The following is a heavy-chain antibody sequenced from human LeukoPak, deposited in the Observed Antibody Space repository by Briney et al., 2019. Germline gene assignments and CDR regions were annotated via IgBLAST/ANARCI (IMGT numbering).Heavy chain of an antibody. CDR3: TTIYSSGHAFDI. D-gene: IGHD6-19*01. Sequence: GRSLRLSCAASGFIFSNYGMHWVRQAPGKGLEWVAVIWYDGSNEYYADSVKGRFTISRDNSRNTLFLQMNSLKTEDTAVYYCTTIYSSGHAFDIWGQGTMVTVSS. V-gene: IGHV3-33*01. CDR2: IWYDGSNE. CDR1: GFIFSNYG. J-gene: IGHJ3*02.